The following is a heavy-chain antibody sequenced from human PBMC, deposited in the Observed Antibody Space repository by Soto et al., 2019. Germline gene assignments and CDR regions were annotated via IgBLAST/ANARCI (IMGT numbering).Heavy chain of an antibody. CDR1: GFTFSRSH. V-gene: IGHV3-48*01. J-gene: IGHJ4*02. Sequence: EMQLVESGGGLVQPGGSLRLSCEASGFTFSRSHMNWVRQTPGKGLEWISYISKSGDFIEYADSVRGRFTSSRDNAKNTLYLQMNTLSVDDTAMYYWARDTWEVTVYLGGLGTQVTVSS. CDR2: ISKSGDFI. CDR3: ARDTWEVTVYL. D-gene: IGHD3-9*01.